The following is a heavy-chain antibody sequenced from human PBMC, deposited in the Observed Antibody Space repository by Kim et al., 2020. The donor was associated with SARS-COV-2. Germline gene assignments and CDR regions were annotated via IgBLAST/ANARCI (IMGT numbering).Heavy chain of an antibody. J-gene: IGHJ5*02. D-gene: IGHD2-15*01. CDR1: GFSVSTNF. CDR2: VHSDGGTT. CDR3: ARGLGYNSGPVDR. Sequence: GGSLRLSCAASGFSVSTNFLTWVRRAPGKGLEWLSVVHSDGGTTFYADSVRGRFTISRDSSKNMVFLQMNSLRADDTAVYYCARGLGYNSGPVDRWGQGTLVTVSS. V-gene: IGHV3-66*01.